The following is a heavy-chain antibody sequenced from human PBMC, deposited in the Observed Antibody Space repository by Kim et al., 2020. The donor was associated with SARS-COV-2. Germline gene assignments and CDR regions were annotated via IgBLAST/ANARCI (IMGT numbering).Heavy chain of an antibody. CDR1: GYTFTGDL. V-gene: IGHV1-2*02. CDR2: INPNDGAT. Sequence: ASVKVSCKASGYTFTGDLLHWVRLAPGQGLEWMGWINPNDGATNYAQKFKGRLTMTRDTSINTAYMELSGLRSADSGVYYCAKDCGLGGPRDIWGQGTMVTVSS. CDR3: AKDCGLGGPRDI. J-gene: IGHJ3*02.